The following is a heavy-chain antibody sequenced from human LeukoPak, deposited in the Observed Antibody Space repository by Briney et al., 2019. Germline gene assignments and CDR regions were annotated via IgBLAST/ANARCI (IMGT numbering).Heavy chain of an antibody. Sequence: PGRSLRLSCAASGFTFSGFTFSSYAMHWVRQAPGKGLEWVAVVSNDDSIKYYAESLKGRLTISRDNSKNTLYLQMNDLRHEDTAVYYCAKDENPRDYNYSGMGVWGQGTTVTVSS. V-gene: IGHV3-30-3*01. CDR1: GFTFSGFTFSSYA. CDR3: AKDENPRDYNYSGMGV. CDR2: VSNDDSIK. D-gene: IGHD2/OR15-2a*01. J-gene: IGHJ6*02.